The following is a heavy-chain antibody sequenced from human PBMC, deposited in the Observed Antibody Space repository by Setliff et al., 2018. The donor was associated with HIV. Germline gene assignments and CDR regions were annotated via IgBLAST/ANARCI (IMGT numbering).Heavy chain of an antibody. CDR3: AGSSSYSFDF. CDR1: GGSFGDYY. V-gene: IGHV4-34*01. Sequence: SETLSLTCAVYGGSFGDYYWIWIRQPPGKGLEWIGEISHSGHTNYNPSLNGRVTFSVDMSKNQFSLKLTSVTAADTAVYYCAGSSSYSFDFWGQGTMVTVSS. D-gene: IGHD6-13*01. J-gene: IGHJ4*03. CDR2: ISHSGHT.